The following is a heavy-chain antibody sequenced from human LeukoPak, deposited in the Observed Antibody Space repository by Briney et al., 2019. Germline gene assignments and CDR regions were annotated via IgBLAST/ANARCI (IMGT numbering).Heavy chain of an antibody. CDR1: GYTFTSYA. J-gene: IGHJ5*02. CDR2: INAGNGNT. Sequence: ASVKVSCTASGYTFTSYAMHWVRQAPGQRLEWMGWINAGNGNTKYSQKFQGRVTITRDTSASTASMELSSLRSEDTAVYYCARDPTEVLTDNWNDLGNWFDPWGQGTLVTVSS. V-gene: IGHV1-3*01. D-gene: IGHD1-20*01. CDR3: ARDPTEVLTDNWNDLGNWFDP.